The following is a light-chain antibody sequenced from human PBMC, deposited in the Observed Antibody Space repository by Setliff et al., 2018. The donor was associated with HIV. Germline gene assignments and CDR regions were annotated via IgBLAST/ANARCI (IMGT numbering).Light chain of an antibody. V-gene: IGLV2-14*03. CDR3: SSYTSTLYV. CDR1: SSDVGGYNY. J-gene: IGLJ1*01. Sequence: QSVLTQPRSVSGSPGQSVTTACTGTSSDVGGYNYVSWYQQHPGKAPKLIIYDVSNRPSGVSNRFSGSKSGNTASLTISGLQAEDETDYYCSSYTSTLYVFGSGTKVTVL. CDR2: DVS.